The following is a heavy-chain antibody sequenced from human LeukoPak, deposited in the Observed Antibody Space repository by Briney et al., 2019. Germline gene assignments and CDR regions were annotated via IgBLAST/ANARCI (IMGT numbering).Heavy chain of an antibody. CDR1: GFTFSSYG. Sequence: GRSLRLSCAASGFTFSSYGMHWVRQAPGEGLEWVAVIWYDGSNKYYADSVKGRFTISRDNSKNTLYLQMNRLRAEDTAVYYCARDYDYGDYPGYWGQGTLVTVSS. J-gene: IGHJ4*02. CDR2: IWYDGSNK. CDR3: ARDYDYGDYPGY. D-gene: IGHD4-17*01. V-gene: IGHV3-33*01.